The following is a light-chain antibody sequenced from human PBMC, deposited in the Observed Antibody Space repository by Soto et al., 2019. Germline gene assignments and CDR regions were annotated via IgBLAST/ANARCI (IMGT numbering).Light chain of an antibody. CDR2: DAS. Sequence: DIQMTQSPSTLSASVGDRVTITCRASQSISGWLAWYQQRPGKAPKLLIYDASSFESGVPSRFSGSGSGTEFTLTIGGLQPDDFATYYCQQYSGYSLFTFGPGTIVDIK. V-gene: IGKV1-5*01. CDR3: QQYSGYSLFT. CDR1: QSISGW. J-gene: IGKJ3*01.